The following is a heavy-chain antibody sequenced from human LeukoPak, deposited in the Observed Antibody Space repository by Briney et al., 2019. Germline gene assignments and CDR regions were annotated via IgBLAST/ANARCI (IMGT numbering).Heavy chain of an antibody. D-gene: IGHD3-10*01. CDR3: AKGRFGELLGMDV. J-gene: IGHJ3*01. V-gene: IGHV3-23*01. CDR2: TSGSGGST. CDR1: GFTFSSYA. Sequence: GGSLRLSCAASGFTFSSYAMSWVRQAPGKGLEWVSATSGSGGSTYYADSVKGRFTISRDNSKNTLYLQMNNLRAEDTAVYYCAKGRFGELLGMDVWGQGTMVTVSS.